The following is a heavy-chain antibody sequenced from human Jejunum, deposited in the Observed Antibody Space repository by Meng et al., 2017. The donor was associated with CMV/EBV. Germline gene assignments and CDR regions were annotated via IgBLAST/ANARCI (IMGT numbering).Heavy chain of an antibody. V-gene: IGHV2-5*02. J-gene: IGHJ5*02. Sequence: LSTRGVGVGWIRQPPGKALEWLAVVYWDDDKRYSPSLKSRLTITKDTSKNQVVRTMTNMDPVDTATYYCAQSGPPRYKYGNNCFGPWGQGTLVTVFS. CDR1: LSTRGVG. D-gene: IGHD5-18*01. CDR3: AQSGPPRYKYGNNCFGP. CDR2: VYWDDDK.